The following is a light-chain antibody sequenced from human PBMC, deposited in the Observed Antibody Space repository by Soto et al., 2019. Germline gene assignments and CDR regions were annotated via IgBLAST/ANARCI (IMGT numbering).Light chain of an antibody. J-gene: IGLJ1*01. CDR2: EVS. V-gene: IGLV2-8*01. CDR3: ISYAGSNNFV. Sequence: QSVLTQPPSASGSPGQSVTISCTGTSSDVGGYKYVSWYQQHPGKAPKLLIYEVSKRPSGVPDRFSGSKSGNTASLTVSGLQVEAEADYYCISYAGSNNFVFGSGTKVTVL. CDR1: SSDVGGYKY.